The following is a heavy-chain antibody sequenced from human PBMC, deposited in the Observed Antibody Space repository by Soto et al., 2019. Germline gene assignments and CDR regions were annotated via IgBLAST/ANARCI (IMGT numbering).Heavy chain of an antibody. CDR1: GFTFSTYA. D-gene: IGHD2-2*01. Sequence: EVQLVESGGGLVQPGGSLRLSCAVSGFTFSTYAMNWVRQAPGKGLEWVSYISSSSSTIFYAESVRGQFTISRDNAKNSLYMKIISLRAEDTAVYYCARGVPPDYWGQGPLVTASS. CDR3: ARGVPPDY. J-gene: IGHJ4*02. CDR2: ISSSSSTI. V-gene: IGHV3-48*01.